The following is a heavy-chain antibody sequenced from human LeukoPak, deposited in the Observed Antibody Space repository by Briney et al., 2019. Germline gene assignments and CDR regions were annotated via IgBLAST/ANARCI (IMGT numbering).Heavy chain of an antibody. V-gene: IGHV7-4-1*02. CDR3: ARDKIMITFGGVIANWFDP. J-gene: IGHJ5*02. CDR1: GYTFTSYA. D-gene: IGHD3-16*02. Sequence: ASVKVSCKASGYTFTSYAMNWVRQAPGHGLEWMGWINTNTGNPTYAQGFTGRFVFSLDTSVSTAYLQISSLKAEDTAVYYCARDKIMITFGGVIANWFDPWGQGTLVTVSS. CDR2: INTNTGNP.